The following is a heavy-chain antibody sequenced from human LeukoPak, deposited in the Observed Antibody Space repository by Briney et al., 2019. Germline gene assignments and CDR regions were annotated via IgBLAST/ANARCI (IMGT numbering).Heavy chain of an antibody. Sequence: SGGSLRLSCSASGFTFTNYVMYWVRQAPGKGLECVSGISSNGGNTYYADSVKGRFTISRDNSKNTLYLQMSSLRAEDTAVYYCVKDSYDNTGYEYSQHWGQGTLVTGSS. CDR2: ISSNGGNT. CDR3: VKDSYDNTGYEYSQH. J-gene: IGHJ1*01. CDR1: GFTFTNYV. V-gene: IGHV3-64D*08. D-gene: IGHD3-22*01.